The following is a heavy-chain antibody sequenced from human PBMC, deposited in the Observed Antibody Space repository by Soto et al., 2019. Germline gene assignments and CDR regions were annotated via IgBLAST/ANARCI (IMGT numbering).Heavy chain of an antibody. CDR2: ISGTSAVT. CDR3: TRDPRLVDY. V-gene: IGHV3-11*05. J-gene: IGHJ4*01. CDR1: GFTFSDHY. Sequence: GGSLRLSCSASGFTFSDHYMTWIRQAPGKGLEWISYISGTSAVTNYADSVKGRFTISRDNAKNSLYLQMNGLRVEDTAVYYCTRDPRLVDYWGQGTRVTVSS.